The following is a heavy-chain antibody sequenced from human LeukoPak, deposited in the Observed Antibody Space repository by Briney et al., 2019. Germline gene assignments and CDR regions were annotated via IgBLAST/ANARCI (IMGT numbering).Heavy chain of an antibody. V-gene: IGHV1-2*02. CDR2: LNPNSGDT. CDR1: GYTFTGSY. CDR3: ARDNSMHERGWWFDP. Sequence: ASVKVSCKASGYTFTGSYLHWVRQAPGQGLEWMGWLNPNSGDTKDAPKFQGRVTMTRDTSINTAYMELSRLTSDDTAVYYCARDNSMHERGWWFDPWGQGTLVTVSS. J-gene: IGHJ5*02. D-gene: IGHD4-23*01.